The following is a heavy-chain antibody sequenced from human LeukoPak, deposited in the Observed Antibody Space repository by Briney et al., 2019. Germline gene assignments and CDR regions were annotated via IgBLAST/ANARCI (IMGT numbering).Heavy chain of an antibody. CDR2: VSGSGGST. V-gene: IGHV3-23*01. J-gene: IGHJ4*02. CDR1: AFTFRTYA. CDR3: AKGAASRGYTYVAN. D-gene: IGHD5-18*01. Sequence: GGSLRLSCAASAFTFRTYAMIWVRQAPGKGLEWVSTVSGSGGSTYYADSVKGRFTISRDNSNNTLYRQMNSLRAEDTAVYYCAKGAASRGYTYVANWGQGTLVTVSS.